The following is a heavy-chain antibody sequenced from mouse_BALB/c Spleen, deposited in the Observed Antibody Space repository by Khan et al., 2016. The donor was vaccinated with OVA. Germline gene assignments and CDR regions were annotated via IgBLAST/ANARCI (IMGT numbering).Heavy chain of an antibody. CDR3: ARWFAY. J-gene: IGHJ3*01. CDR2: ITYSGGT. V-gene: IGHV3-2*02. Sequence: VRLQQSGPGLVKPSQSLSLTCTVTGYSITSDYAWNWIRQSPGNKLEWMGYITYSGGTSYLPSLKSRISITRDTSKNQFFLQLNSVTTEDSATYYCARWFAYWGQGTLVTVS. CDR1: GYSITSDYA.